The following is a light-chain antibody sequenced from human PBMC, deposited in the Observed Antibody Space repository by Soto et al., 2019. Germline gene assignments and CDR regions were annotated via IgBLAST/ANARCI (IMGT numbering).Light chain of an antibody. Sequence: QSALTQPASVSAAPGQSITISCAGTTSDVGGYNYVSWYQQHPGKAPKVMIYDVSNRPSGVSNRFSGSKSGNTASLTISGLQADDEADYYCSSSTTSYTWVFGGGTKVTVL. CDR3: SSSTTSYTWV. J-gene: IGLJ3*02. V-gene: IGLV2-14*01. CDR2: DVS. CDR1: TSDVGGYNY.